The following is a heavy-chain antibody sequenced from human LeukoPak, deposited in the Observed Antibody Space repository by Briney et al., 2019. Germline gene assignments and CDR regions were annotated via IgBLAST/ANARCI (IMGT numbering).Heavy chain of an antibody. D-gene: IGHD3-10*01. CDR2: ISGSGGST. V-gene: IGHV3-23*01. CDR1: GFTFSSYA. Sequence: GRSLRLSCAASGFTFSSYAMHWVRQAPGKGLEWVSAISGSGGSTYYADSVKGRFTISRDNSKNTLYLQMNSLRAEDTAVYYCAKDSLQYYYGSGTPVGFDPWGQGTLVTVSS. J-gene: IGHJ5*02. CDR3: AKDSLQYYYGSGTPVGFDP.